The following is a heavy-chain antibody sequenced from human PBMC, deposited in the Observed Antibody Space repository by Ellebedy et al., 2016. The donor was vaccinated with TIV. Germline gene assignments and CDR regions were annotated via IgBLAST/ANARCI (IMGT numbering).Heavy chain of an antibody. Sequence: GESLKISCAASGFTFSSYAMNWVRQAPGKGLEWVSAISGSGTSTYHADSVKGRFTISRDNSKDTLYLQMNSLRAEDTAVYYCAKATLGYCSSTSCSTFDYWGQGTLVTVSS. CDR2: ISGSGTST. V-gene: IGHV3-23*01. CDR1: GFTFSSYA. D-gene: IGHD2-2*01. CDR3: AKATLGYCSSTSCSTFDY. J-gene: IGHJ4*02.